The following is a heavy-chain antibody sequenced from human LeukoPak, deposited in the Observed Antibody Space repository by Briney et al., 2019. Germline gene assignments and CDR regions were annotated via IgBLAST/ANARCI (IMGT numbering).Heavy chain of an antibody. V-gene: IGHV3-20*04. D-gene: IGHD3-16*01. CDR2: INWNGDSR. CDR3: ARGIRQWGMAPRFDP. Sequence: GGSLRLSCTASGFKFDDYGMTWVRQAPGKGLEWVSDINWNGDSRGYAHSVRGRFTIYRDNSKNSLYLQMNSLRVEDTAFYYCARGIRQWGMAPRFDPWGQGTLVTVSA. CDR1: GFKFDDYG. J-gene: IGHJ5*02.